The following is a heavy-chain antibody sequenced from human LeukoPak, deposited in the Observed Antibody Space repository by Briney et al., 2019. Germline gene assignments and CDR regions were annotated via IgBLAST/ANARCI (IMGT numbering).Heavy chain of an antibody. CDR2: ISGSGGST. D-gene: IGHD6-19*01. CDR1: GFTFSSYA. CDR3: AKDTYSSGWYCGY. V-gene: IGHV3-23*01. J-gene: IGHJ4*02. Sequence: GGSLRLSCAASGFTFSSYAMSWVRQAPGKGLEWVSAISGSGGSTYYADSVKGRFTISRDNSKNTPYLQMNSLRAEDTAVYYCAKDTYSSGWYCGYWGQGTLVTVSS.